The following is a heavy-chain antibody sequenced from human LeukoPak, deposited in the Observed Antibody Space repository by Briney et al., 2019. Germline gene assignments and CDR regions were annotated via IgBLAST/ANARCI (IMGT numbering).Heavy chain of an antibody. CDR1: GFTFSSYE. CDR2: ISGSGGST. Sequence: GGSLRLSCAASGFTFSSYEMNWVRQAPGKGLEWVSAISGSGGSTYYADSVKGRFTISRDNSKNTLYLQMNSLRAEDTAVYYCAKDREPTLNYFDYWGQGTLVTVSS. J-gene: IGHJ4*02. D-gene: IGHD1-14*01. CDR3: AKDREPTLNYFDY. V-gene: IGHV3-23*01.